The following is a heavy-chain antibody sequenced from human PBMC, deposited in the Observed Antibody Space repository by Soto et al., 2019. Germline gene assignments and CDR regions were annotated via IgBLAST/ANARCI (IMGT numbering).Heavy chain of an antibody. CDR3: ARHRPLITIVGGGMITEAGYLDY. CDR1: CGSSCSSGYY. V-gene: IGHV4-39*01. CDR2: SCYSGSL. J-gene: IGHJ4*01. Sequence: SETVSLRGTVSCGSSCSSGYYWGWIRQPPGKGREWIGSSCYSGSLYYNRSLESRVTISVXXSKXQFSLKLSSVTAADTAVSYCARHRPLITIVGGGMITEAGYLDYGGHGALVTVSS. D-gene: IGHD3-10*01.